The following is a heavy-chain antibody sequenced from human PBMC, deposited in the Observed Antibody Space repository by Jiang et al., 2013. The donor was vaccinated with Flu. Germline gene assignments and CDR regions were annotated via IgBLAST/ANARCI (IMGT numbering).Heavy chain of an antibody. CDR2: INHSGST. CDR3: ARGGTVTIYYYYYGMDV. J-gene: IGHJ6*01. Sequence: LLKPSETLSLTCTVSGGSITSSTYYWSWIRQPPGKGLEWIGEINHSGSTNYNPSLKSRVTISVDTSKNQFSLKLSSVTAADTAVYYCARGGTVTIYYYYYGMDVWGQRDHGHRLL. CDR1: GGSITSSTYY. V-gene: IGHV4-39*07. D-gene: IGHD4-17*01.